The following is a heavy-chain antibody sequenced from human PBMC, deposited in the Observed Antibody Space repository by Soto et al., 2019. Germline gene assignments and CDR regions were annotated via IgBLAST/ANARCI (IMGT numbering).Heavy chain of an antibody. CDR1: GFTVTSNY. J-gene: IGHJ6*03. V-gene: IGHV3-53*04. CDR2: IYSGGDT. CDR3: ARILYSNTFYYYYMDV. D-gene: IGHD6-13*01. Sequence: AGGSLRLSCAASGFTVTSNYMSWVRQAPGKGLEWVSIIYSGGDTYYADSVKGRFTISRHNSRNTLYLQMNSLRIEDTAVYFCARILYSNTFYYYYMDVWGKGTTVTVSS.